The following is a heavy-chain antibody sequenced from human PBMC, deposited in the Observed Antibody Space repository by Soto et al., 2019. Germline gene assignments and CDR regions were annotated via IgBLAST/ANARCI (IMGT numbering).Heavy chain of an antibody. D-gene: IGHD2-21*02. CDR3: ARLSYGDPGNS. V-gene: IGHV4-59*03. CDR1: GGSLNGYY. CDR2: IFYTGST. J-gene: IGHJ4*02. Sequence: PSETLSLTCTVSGGSLNGYYWSWIRQPPGKGLEWIGYIFYTGSTNYNPSFRSRVTMSVDTSTNQFSLKLNSVTAADTAVYYCARLSYGDPGNSWGQGTLVTVSS.